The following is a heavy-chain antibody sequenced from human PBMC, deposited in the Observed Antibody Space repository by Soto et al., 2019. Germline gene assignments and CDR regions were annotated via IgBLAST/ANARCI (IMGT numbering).Heavy chain of an antibody. CDR1: GGSISSSGYY. V-gene: IGHV4-39*01. J-gene: IGHJ4*02. D-gene: IGHD6-19*01. Sequence: SETLSLTCTVSGGSISSSGYYWGWIRQPPGKGLEWIGAIFYSGSTYYNPSLKSRVTISVDTSKNQFSLKLTSVTAADTAVYYCARGGRDGWYWYFDSWGQGTLVTVSS. CDR2: IFYSGST. CDR3: ARGGRDGWYWYFDS.